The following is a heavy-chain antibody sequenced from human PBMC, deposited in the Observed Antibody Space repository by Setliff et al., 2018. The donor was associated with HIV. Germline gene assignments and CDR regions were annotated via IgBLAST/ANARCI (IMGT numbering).Heavy chain of an antibody. Sequence: SETLSLTCTVSGGSISSYYWSWIRQPPGKGLEWIGNIYSSGSTNYNPSLKSRVTISVDTSKNQFSLKLRSVTASDTAVYYCARYRSKLDWFDPWGQGILVTVSS. J-gene: IGHJ5*02. CDR1: GGSISSYY. CDR2: IYSSGST. V-gene: IGHV4-4*09. D-gene: IGHD1-26*01. CDR3: ARYRSKLDWFDP.